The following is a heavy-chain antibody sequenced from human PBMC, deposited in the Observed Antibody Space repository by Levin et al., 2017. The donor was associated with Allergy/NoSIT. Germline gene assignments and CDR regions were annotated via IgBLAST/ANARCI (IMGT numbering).Heavy chain of an antibody. Sequence: RGESLKISCKASGYTFTGYYMHWVRQAPGQGLEWMGWINPNSGGTNYAQKFQGRVTMTRDTSISTAYMELSRLRSDDTAVYYCARSMRIAVAGWYFDLWGRGTLVTVSS. J-gene: IGHJ2*01. D-gene: IGHD6-19*01. CDR2: INPNSGGT. CDR1: GYTFTGYY. V-gene: IGHV1-2*02. CDR3: ARSMRIAVAGWYFDL.